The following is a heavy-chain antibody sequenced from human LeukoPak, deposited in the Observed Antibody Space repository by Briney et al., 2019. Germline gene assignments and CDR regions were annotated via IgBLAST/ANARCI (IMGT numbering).Heavy chain of an antibody. J-gene: IGHJ4*02. CDR1: GDGVSSDSAA. Sequence: SQTLSLTCAISGDGVSSDSAAWNWIRQSPSRGLQWLGRTYYRSKWYNDYAVSVKSRITINPDTSKNLVSLQLNSVTPEDTAVYYCTREYGYRFDHWGQGTPDPVSS. V-gene: IGHV6-1*01. CDR2: TYYRSKWYN. D-gene: IGHD5-18*01. CDR3: TREYGYRFDH.